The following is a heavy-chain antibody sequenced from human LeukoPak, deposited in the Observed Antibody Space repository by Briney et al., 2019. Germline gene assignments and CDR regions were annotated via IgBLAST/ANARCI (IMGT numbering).Heavy chain of an antibody. V-gene: IGHV4-59*01. D-gene: IGHD6-13*01. CDR3: ARHRWSNDY. CDR2: IYYSGST. Sequence: SETLSLTCTVSGGSITPYYWTWIRQPPGKGLEWIGYIYYSGSTNYNPSLKSRVTISVDTSKNQFSLKLSSVTAADMAVYYCARHRWSNDYWGQGTLVTVSS. CDR1: GGSITPYY. J-gene: IGHJ4*02.